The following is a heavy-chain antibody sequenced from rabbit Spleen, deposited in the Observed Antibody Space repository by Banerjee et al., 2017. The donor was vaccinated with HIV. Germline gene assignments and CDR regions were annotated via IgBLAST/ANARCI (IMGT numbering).Heavy chain of an antibody. CDR1: GFSFSNKAV. J-gene: IGHJ4*01. D-gene: IGHD1-1*01. CDR3: ARDLDDIIGWNFNL. CDR2: INAVTGKA. V-gene: IGHV1S45*01. Sequence: EQLVESGGGLVKPEGSLTLSCKASGFSFSNKAVMCWVRQAPGKGLEWIACINAVTGKAVYASWAKGRFTFSKTSSTTVTLQMTSLTAADTATYFCARDLDDIIGWNFNLWGPGTLVTVS.